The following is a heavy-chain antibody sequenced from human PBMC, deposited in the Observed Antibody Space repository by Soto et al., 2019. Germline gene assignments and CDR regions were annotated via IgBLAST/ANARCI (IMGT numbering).Heavy chain of an antibody. V-gene: IGHV4-39*01. J-gene: IGHJ5*02. CDR3: AIVAAAGGGTFNWFDP. CDR2: LFYSGST. CDR1: GGSISSSSYY. D-gene: IGHD6-13*01. Sequence: PSETLSLTCTVSGGSISSSSYYWGWIRQPPGKGLEWIGSLFYSGSTYYNPSLKRRLTISVDTSKNQYSQKLSSVTAADTAVYYCAIVAAAGGGTFNWFDPWGQGTLVTRLL.